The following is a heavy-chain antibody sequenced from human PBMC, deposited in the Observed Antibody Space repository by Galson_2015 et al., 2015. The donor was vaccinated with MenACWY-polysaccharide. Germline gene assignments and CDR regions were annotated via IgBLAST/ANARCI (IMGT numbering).Heavy chain of an antibody. Sequence: LVKVSCKASGYSFSSFYMHWVRQAPGQGLVWMGVINPSRGRTTYAQKFQGIVTMTRDTSTSTVYMERRSLRSEDTAVYYCGRGSSGDKGYFWGQGPRVTVSS. CDR1: GYSFSSFY. D-gene: IGHD5-12*01. V-gene: IGHV1-46*01. CDR2: INPSRGRT. J-gene: IGHJ4*02. CDR3: GRGSSGDKGYF.